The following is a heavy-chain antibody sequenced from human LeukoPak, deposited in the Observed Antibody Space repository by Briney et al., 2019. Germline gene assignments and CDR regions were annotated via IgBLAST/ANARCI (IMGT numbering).Heavy chain of an antibody. CDR2: IYYSGST. Sequence: PSETLSLTCTVSGGSISSYYWSWIRQPPGKGLEWIGYIYYSGSTNYNPSLKSRVTISVDTSKNQFSLGLSSVTAADTAVYYCASLDSSGWYFFDNWGQGTLVTVSS. CDR1: GGSISSYY. V-gene: IGHV4-59*08. D-gene: IGHD6-19*01. CDR3: ASLDSSGWYFFDN. J-gene: IGHJ4*02.